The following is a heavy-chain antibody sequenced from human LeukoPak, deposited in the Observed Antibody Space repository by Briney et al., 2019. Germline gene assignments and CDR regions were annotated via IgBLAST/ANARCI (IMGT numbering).Heavy chain of an antibody. Sequence: SETLSLTCAVYGGSFSGYYWSWIRQPPGKGLEWIGEINHSGSTNYNPSLKSRVTISVDTSKNQCSLKLSSVTAADTAVYYCARKFLRYFDWLLPSTTGYMDVWGKGTTVTVSS. CDR1: GGSFSGYY. CDR2: INHSGST. J-gene: IGHJ6*03. V-gene: IGHV4-34*01. CDR3: ARKFLRYFDWLLPSTTGYMDV. D-gene: IGHD3-9*01.